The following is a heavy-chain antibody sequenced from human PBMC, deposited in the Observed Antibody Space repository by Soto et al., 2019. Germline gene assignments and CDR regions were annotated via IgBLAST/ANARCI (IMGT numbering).Heavy chain of an antibody. V-gene: IGHV3-33*01. CDR3: ARGDCSSTSCYMGVRSYPLH. Sequence: QVQLVESGGGVVQPGRSLRLSCAASGFTFSSYGMHWVRQAPGKGLEWVAVIWYDGSNKYYADSVKGRFTISRDNSKNALYLQRSSLRAEDTAVYYCARGDCSSTSCYMGVRSYPLHCGQGTLVTVSS. D-gene: IGHD2-2*02. CDR2: IWYDGSNK. J-gene: IGHJ4*02. CDR1: GFTFSSYG.